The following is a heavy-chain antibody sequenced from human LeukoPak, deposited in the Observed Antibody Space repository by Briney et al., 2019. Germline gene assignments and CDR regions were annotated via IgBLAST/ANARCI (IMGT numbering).Heavy chain of an antibody. CDR2: IYYSGST. CDR1: GGSFRGDY. Sequence: SETLSLTCAVYGGSFRGDYWRWIRQPPGKGLEWIGYIYYSGSTNYNPSLTSRVTMSVDTSKKQFSLKLSSVTAADTAVYYCARYYYDSGSYGWFDPWGQGTLVTVSS. V-gene: IGHV4-59*01. J-gene: IGHJ5*02. CDR3: ARYYYDSGSYGWFDP. D-gene: IGHD3-10*01.